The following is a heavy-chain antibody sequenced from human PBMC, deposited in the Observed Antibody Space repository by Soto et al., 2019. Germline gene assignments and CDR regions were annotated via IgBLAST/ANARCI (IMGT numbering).Heavy chain of an antibody. D-gene: IGHD3-22*01. V-gene: IGHV4-31*03. CDR2: IYYSGST. Sequence: PSETLSLTCTVSGGSISSGGYYWSWIRQHPGKGLEWIGYIYYSGSTYYNPSLKSRVTISVDTSKNQFSLKLSSVTAADTAVYYCARDHYYDSSGSYYYYGMDVWGQGTTVTVCS. CDR3: ARDHYYDSSGSYYYYGMDV. CDR1: GGSISSGGYY. J-gene: IGHJ6*02.